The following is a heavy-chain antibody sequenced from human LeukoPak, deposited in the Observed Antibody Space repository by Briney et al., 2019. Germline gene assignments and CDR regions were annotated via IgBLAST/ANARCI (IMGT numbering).Heavy chain of an antibody. CDR1: GFTVSSNY. J-gene: IGHJ4*02. V-gene: IGHV3-66*02. CDR2: IYSGGST. D-gene: IGHD3-22*01. CDR3: ARRNGYYDSSGYYYGDY. Sequence: PGGSLRLSCAASGFTVSSNYMSWVRQAPGKGLEWVSFIYSGGSTYYADSVKGRVTISRDNTKNTLYLQMNSLRAEDTAVYYCARRNGYYDSSGYYYGDYWGQGTLVTVSS.